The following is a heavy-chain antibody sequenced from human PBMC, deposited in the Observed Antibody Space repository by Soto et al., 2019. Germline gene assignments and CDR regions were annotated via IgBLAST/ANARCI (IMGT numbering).Heavy chain of an antibody. CDR3: AGGIIVEKYYYYGKDG. Sequence: QVQLQESGPGLVKPSQTLSLTCTVSGGSISSGDYYWSWIRQPPGKGLEWIGYIYYSGSTYYNPSLMIRVTLSVDTSKNQFALKLSSVTAADTAVYYCAGGIIVEKYYYYGKDGWGQGTTVTVCS. CDR1: GGSISSGDYY. D-gene: IGHD2-2*01. V-gene: IGHV4-30-4*01. J-gene: IGHJ6*02. CDR2: IYYSGST.